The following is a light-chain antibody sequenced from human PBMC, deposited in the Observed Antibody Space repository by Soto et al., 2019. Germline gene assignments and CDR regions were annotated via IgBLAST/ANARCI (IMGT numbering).Light chain of an antibody. V-gene: IGKV3-20*01. CDR2: GAT. CDR1: QSISSSY. CDR3: QQYGSSSWT. J-gene: IGKJ1*01. Sequence: EVVLTQSPGTLSLSPGKRATLSCRASQSISSSYLAWYQQRPGQAPRLLIDGATSRATGIPDRFSGSGSGTEFTLNISRLEAEDFAVYYCQQYGSSSWTFGQGTKVEIK.